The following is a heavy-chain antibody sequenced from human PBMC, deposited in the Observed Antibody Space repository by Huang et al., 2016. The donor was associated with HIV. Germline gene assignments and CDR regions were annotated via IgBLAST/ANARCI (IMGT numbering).Heavy chain of an antibody. V-gene: IGHV5-51*01. CDR3: ARLDTARNYYYYGLDV. D-gene: IGHD5-18*01. Sequence: EEQLVQSGAEVKKPGESLKISCEGSGYSFAKYWIGWGRQVPGKGLEWRGIILPDDSDTRYSPSFQGQVSISADKSISTAYLQWSSLKASDTAMYYCARLDTARNYYYYGLDVWGQGTSVIVSS. CDR1: GYSFAKYW. J-gene: IGHJ6*02. CDR2: ILPDDSDT.